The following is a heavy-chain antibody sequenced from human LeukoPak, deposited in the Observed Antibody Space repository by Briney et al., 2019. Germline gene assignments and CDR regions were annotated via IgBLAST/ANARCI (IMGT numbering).Heavy chain of an antibody. V-gene: IGHV3-74*01. J-gene: IGHJ3*02. CDR2: IESDGSST. D-gene: IGHD1-26*01. Sequence: GGSLRLSCAASGFTLSYYWMHWVRQAPGKGLVWVSRIESDGSSTSYADSVKGRSTISRDNAKNTLYLQMNSLRAEDTAVYYCARDPHGGSGSDPHDAFDIWGQGTMVTVSS. CDR3: ARDPHGGSGSDPHDAFDI. CDR1: GFTLSYYW.